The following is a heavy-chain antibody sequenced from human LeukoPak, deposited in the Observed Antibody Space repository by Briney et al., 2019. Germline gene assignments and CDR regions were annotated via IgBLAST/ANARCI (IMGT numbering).Heavy chain of an antibody. J-gene: IGHJ4*02. CDR2: INHSGST. CDR1: GGSFSGYY. CDR3: ARSLSRYYDSSGYLY. D-gene: IGHD3-22*01. Sequence: SETLSLTCAVYGGSFSGYYWSWIRQPPGKGLEWIGEINHSGSTNYNPSLKSRVTISVDTSKNQFSLKLSSVAAADTAVYYCARSLSRYYDSSGYLYWGQGTLVTVSS. V-gene: IGHV4-34*01.